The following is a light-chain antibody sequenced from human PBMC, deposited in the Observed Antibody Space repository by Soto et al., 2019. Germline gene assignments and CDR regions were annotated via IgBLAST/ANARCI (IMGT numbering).Light chain of an antibody. CDR3: SSYTSTTTRV. CDR2: EVS. V-gene: IGLV2-14*03. CDR1: SSDVGGYNY. J-gene: IGLJ1*01. Sequence: QSVLTQPASVSGSPGQSITISCTGTSSDVGGYNYVSWYQQHPGKGPKLMIYEVSNRPSGVSNRFXXXXXXNTATLTISGXXAEDXADYYCSSYTSTTTRVFXTGXKVTVL.